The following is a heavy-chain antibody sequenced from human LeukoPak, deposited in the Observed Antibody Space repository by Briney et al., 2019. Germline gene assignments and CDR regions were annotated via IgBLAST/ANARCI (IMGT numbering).Heavy chain of an antibody. CDR1: GFTFSSYW. CDR2: IKQDGSEK. V-gene: IGHV3-7*04. CDR3: ARGSHYYYMDV. Sequence: GGSLRLSCAASGFTFSSYWMSWVRQAPGKGLEWVANIKQDGSEKYYVDSVKGRFTIPRDNAKNSLYLQMNSLRAEDTAVYYCARGSHYYYMDVWGKGTTVTISS. J-gene: IGHJ6*03. D-gene: IGHD2-15*01.